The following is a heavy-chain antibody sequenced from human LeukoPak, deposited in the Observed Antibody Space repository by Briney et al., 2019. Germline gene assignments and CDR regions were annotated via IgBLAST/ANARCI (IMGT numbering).Heavy chain of an antibody. CDR2: IYHTGNT. CDR1: GGSISSGDYS. D-gene: IGHD3-10*02. CDR3: ARGFFVRENPGSWFDP. V-gene: IGHV4-30-2*01. Sequence: SETLSLTCAVSGGSISSGDYSWNWIRQPPGKGLEWIGYIYHTGNTFYSPSLKSRVTISVDRSKNQFSLRLTSVTAADTAVYYCARGFFVRENPGSWFDPWGQGTLVTVSP. J-gene: IGHJ5*02.